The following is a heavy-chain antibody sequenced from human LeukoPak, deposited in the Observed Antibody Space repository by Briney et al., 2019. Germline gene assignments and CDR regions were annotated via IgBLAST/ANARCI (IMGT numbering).Heavy chain of an antibody. CDR3: ARDEVAGYFEC. D-gene: IGHD6-19*01. CDR1: GFSFSSYW. J-gene: IGHJ4*02. Sequence: GGSLRLSCAVSGFSFSSYWMSWVGQAPGKGLEGVANINREGNGKYYVDSVKGRFTISRDNAKNSLYLQMDSLRAEDTAVYYCARDEVAGYFECWGQGTLVTVSS. CDR2: INREGNGK. V-gene: IGHV3-7*01.